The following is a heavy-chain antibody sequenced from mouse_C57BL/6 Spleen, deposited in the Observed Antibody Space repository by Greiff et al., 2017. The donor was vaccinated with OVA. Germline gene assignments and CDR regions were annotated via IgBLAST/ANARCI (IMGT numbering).Heavy chain of an antibody. CDR3: ARGQRRIHGVGYFDD. CDR1: GYTFTSYW. V-gene: IGHV1-50*01. J-gene: IGHJ2*01. D-gene: IGHD3-2*02. CDR2: IDPSDSYT. Sequence: QVQLQQPGAELVKPGASVTLSCKASGYTFTSYWMQWVKQRPGQGLEWIGEIDPSDSYTNYNQTFKGKATLTGDTSSSTAYMQLSSLNSEDSAVYYCARGQRRIHGVGYFDDWGKGTTLTVSS.